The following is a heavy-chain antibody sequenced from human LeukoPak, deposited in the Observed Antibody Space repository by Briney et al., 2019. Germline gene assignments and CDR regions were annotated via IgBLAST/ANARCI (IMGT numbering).Heavy chain of an antibody. V-gene: IGHV4-4*07. Sequence: PSETPFLTCNVSGGSISGNYWSWIRQPAGKGLEWIGHIYSSGSTKFNPSLKSRVSMSVLMSKNQFSLRLNSVTAADTAVHYCARDWSVAGPPDHFDYWGHGTLVTVSS. J-gene: IGHJ4*01. D-gene: IGHD6-19*01. CDR3: ARDWSVAGPPDHFDY. CDR2: IYSSGST. CDR1: GGSISGNY.